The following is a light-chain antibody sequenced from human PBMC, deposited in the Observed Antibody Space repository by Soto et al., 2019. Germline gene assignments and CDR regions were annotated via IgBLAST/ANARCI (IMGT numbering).Light chain of an antibody. CDR2: AAS. CDR1: QGINSW. Sequence: DIQMTQSPSSVSASVGDRVTITCRASQGINSWLAWYQQKPGKAPKLLIYAASSLQRVVPSRFSGSGSGTDFSLTFNCLQPEDFGTYYCQHTNSFPYTFGQGTKLEIK. CDR3: QHTNSFPYT. J-gene: IGKJ2*01. V-gene: IGKV1-12*02.